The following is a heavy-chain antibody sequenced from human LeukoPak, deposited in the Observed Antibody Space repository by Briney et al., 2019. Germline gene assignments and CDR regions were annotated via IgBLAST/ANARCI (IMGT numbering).Heavy chain of an antibody. Sequence: GGSLRLSCAASGFTFDDYGMSWVRQAPGKGLEWVSGINWNGGSTGYADSVKGRFTISRDNAKNSLYLQMNSLRAEDTALYHCARVSRWGVVPAAIAGAYDIWGQGTMVTVSS. V-gene: IGHV3-20*01. CDR3: ARVSRWGVVPAAIAGAYDI. D-gene: IGHD2-2*01. CDR2: INWNGGST. CDR1: GFTFDDYG. J-gene: IGHJ3*02.